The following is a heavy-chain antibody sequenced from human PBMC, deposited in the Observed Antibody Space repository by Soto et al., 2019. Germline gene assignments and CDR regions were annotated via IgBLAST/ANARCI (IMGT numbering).Heavy chain of an antibody. CDR2: FDPEDQET. CDR1: GDTLSELS. D-gene: IGHD2-15*01. Sequence: QVQLIQSGAEVKKPGASVKVSCKVSGDTLSELSIHWVRQASGKGLEWMGSFDPEDQETVYAKKFQGRVTLTEDTSTDTAYMEVTSLRSEDTATYYCAAERLGFCDTDNCFIHYLDSWGQGTPVIISS. V-gene: IGHV1-24*01. J-gene: IGHJ4*02. CDR3: AAERLGFCDTDNCFIHYLDS.